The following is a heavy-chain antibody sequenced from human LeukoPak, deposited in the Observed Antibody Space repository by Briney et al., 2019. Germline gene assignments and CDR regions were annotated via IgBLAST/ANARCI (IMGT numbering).Heavy chain of an antibody. V-gene: IGHV1-69*13. D-gene: IGHD3-22*01. CDR1: GGTFSSYA. CDR2: IIPIFGTA. CDR3: AITLFNYYDSSGYLFRAFDI. Sequence: SVKVSCKASGGTFSSYAISWVRQAPGQGLEWMGGIIPIFGTANYAQKFQGRVTITADESTSTAYMELSSLRSDDTAVYYCAITLFNYYDSSGYLFRAFDIWGQGTMVTVSS. J-gene: IGHJ3*02.